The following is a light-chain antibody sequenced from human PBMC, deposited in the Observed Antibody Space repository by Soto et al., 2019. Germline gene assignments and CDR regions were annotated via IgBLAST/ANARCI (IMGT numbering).Light chain of an antibody. CDR1: QSIRNY. CDR3: QQSSSPPLT. Sequence: DIQMTQSPSSLSASVGDRVTITCRASQSIRNYLNWYQQKPGKAPKVLIYAAYSLQSGVPSRFSGSGSGTEFTLTISSLQPEEFATYYCQQSSSPPLTFGPGTKVAVK. CDR2: AAY. J-gene: IGKJ3*01. V-gene: IGKV1-39*01.